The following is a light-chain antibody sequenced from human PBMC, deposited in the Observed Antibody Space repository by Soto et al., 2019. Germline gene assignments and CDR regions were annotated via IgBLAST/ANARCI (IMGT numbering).Light chain of an antibody. J-gene: IGLJ3*02. Sequence: QSVLTQPPSASGTPGQRVTISCSGSSSNIGSNTVNWYQQLPGTAPEHLIFSNNQRPSGVPDRLFGSRSGPSASLAISGPQYEDDAGYCCGIWDASLNEGVFGGGTKLTVL. V-gene: IGLV1-44*01. CDR3: GIWDASLNEGV. CDR1: SSNIGSNT. CDR2: SNN.